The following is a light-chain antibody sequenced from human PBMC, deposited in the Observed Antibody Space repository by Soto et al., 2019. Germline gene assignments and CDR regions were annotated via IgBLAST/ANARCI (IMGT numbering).Light chain of an antibody. Sequence: PGTLSLSPGERAPLSCRASQDISSSYLAWYQQKLGQAPRLLIYGASSRATGIPDRFSGSGSGTDFTLTISRLEPEDFAVYYCQQYGASPPWTFGQGTKVEIK. CDR1: QDISSSY. V-gene: IGKV3-20*01. J-gene: IGKJ1*01. CDR3: QQYGASPPWT. CDR2: GAS.